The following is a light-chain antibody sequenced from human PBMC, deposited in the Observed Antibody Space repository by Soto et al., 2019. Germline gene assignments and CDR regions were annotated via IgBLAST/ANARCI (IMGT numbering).Light chain of an antibody. CDR1: QSISSS. Sequence: DIQMTQSPSSLSPSVGDRVTITCRASQSISSSLNWYQQKPGKAPKLLIYGASSLQSGVPSRFSGSGSGTDFTLTISSLQPEDFATYYCQQNYSPMWAFGHGTKVEIK. J-gene: IGKJ1*01. CDR2: GAS. CDR3: QQNYSPMWA. V-gene: IGKV1-39*01.